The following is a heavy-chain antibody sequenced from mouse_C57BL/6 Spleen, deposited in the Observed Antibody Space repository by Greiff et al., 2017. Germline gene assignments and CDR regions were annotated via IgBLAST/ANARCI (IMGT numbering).Heavy chain of an antibody. CDR1: GYTFTSYW. Sequence: QVQLQQPGAELVRPGTSVKLSCKASGYTFTSYWMHWVKQRPGQGLEWIGVIDPSDSYTNYNQKFKGKATLTVDTSSSTAYMQHSSLTSEDSAVYYCARGGYYYGSSSYYFDYWGQGTTLTVSS. J-gene: IGHJ2*01. CDR2: IDPSDSYT. V-gene: IGHV1-59*01. D-gene: IGHD1-1*01. CDR3: ARGGYYYGSSSYYFDY.